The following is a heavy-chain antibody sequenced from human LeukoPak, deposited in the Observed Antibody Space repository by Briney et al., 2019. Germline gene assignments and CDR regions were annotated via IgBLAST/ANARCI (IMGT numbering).Heavy chain of an antibody. Sequence: GGPLRLSCAASGFTFSIYSMNWVRQAPGKGLEWLSSIGSSFDYIHYADSVKRRFTLSRDNDKNSLYLHMNSLRVEHTAMYYCARDSEMATNIDNYYYGLDVWGQGTTVTVS. J-gene: IGHJ6*02. CDR1: GFTFSIYS. V-gene: IGHV3-21*01. D-gene: IGHD5-12*01. CDR2: IGSSFDYI. CDR3: ARDSEMATNIDNYYYGLDV.